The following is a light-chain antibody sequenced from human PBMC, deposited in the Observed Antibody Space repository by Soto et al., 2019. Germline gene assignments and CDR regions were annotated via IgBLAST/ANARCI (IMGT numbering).Light chain of an antibody. Sequence: QSALTQPASVSGSPGQSITISCTGTTSDVGGYSYVSWYQHHPGKAPKLLIYEVTNRPSGVSDRFSGSKSDNTASLTISGLQAEDEADYYCSSYTSSSPYVFGSETKLTVL. CDR3: SSYTSSSPYV. V-gene: IGLV2-14*01. CDR2: EVT. J-gene: IGLJ1*01. CDR1: TSDVGGYSY.